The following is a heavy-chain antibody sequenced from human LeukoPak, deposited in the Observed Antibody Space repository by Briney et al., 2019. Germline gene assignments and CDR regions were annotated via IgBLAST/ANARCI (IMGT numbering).Heavy chain of an antibody. V-gene: IGHV3-7*01. CDR3: ARERQWLPQSYYYYMDV. Sequence: PGGSLRLSCAASGFTFSSYWMSWVRQAPGKGLEWVANIKQDGSEKYYVDSVKGRFTISRDNAKNSLYLQMNSLRAEDTAVYYCARERQWLPQSYYYYMDVWGKGTTVTISS. CDR2: IKQDGSEK. D-gene: IGHD6-19*01. CDR1: GFTFSSYW. J-gene: IGHJ6*03.